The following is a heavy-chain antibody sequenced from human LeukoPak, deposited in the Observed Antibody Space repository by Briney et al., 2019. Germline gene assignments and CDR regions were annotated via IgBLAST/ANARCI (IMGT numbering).Heavy chain of an antibody. D-gene: IGHD2-2*01. Sequence: ASVKVSCKASGGTLSSYAISWVRQAPGQGLEWMGRIIPILGIANYAQKLQGRVTITADKSTSTAYMELSSLRSEDTAVYYCASDRLLGYCSSTSCSPNWFDPWGQGTLVTVSS. CDR3: ASDRLLGYCSSTSCSPNWFDP. CDR2: IIPILGIA. CDR1: GGTLSSYA. V-gene: IGHV1-69*04. J-gene: IGHJ5*02.